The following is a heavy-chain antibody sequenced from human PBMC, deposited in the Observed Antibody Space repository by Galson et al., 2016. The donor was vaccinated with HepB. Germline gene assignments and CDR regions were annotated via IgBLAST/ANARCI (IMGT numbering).Heavy chain of an antibody. Sequence: VKVSCKASGHMSTTYYINWVRQAPGQGLEWMGITNPSESRTRYAQNFQGRLTMTKDTSTTTVYMELSSLRSEDTALYYCAKTDLWSGPHYFDSWGQGTQVTVSS. CDR2: TNPSESRT. V-gene: IGHV1-46*01. D-gene: IGHD3-3*01. CDR3: AKTDLWSGPHYFDS. J-gene: IGHJ4*02. CDR1: GHMSTTYY.